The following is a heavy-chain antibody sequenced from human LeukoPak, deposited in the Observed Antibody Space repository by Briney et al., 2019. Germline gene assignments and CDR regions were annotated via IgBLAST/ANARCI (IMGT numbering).Heavy chain of an antibody. D-gene: IGHD2-2*01. J-gene: IGHJ4*02. CDR3: ARRLSSTPLYDF. CDR2: IYPGDSDT. CDR1: GYPFTSFW. V-gene: IGHV5-51*01. Sequence: GEPLKISFKGSGYPFTSFWIGWVRPIPGKGLEWMGIIYPGDSDTRYSSSFQGQVTISADKSISTAYLQWSSLKASDTAMYYCARRLSSTPLYDFWGQGTLVTVSS.